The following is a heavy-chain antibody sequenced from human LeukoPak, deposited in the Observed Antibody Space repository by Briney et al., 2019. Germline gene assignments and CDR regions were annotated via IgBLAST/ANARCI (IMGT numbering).Heavy chain of an antibody. J-gene: IGHJ6*03. CDR1: GGSISSSGYY. Sequence: PSETLSLTCTVSGGSISSSGYYWGWIRQPPGKGLEWIGSIYYSGITYYNPSLKNRVTISVDTSKNQFSLKLSSVTAADTAVYYCARSLEYSSSSSYYYYMXVWGKGTTVTV. CDR2: IYYSGIT. D-gene: IGHD6-6*01. V-gene: IGHV4-39*07. CDR3: ARSLEYSSSSSYYYYMXV.